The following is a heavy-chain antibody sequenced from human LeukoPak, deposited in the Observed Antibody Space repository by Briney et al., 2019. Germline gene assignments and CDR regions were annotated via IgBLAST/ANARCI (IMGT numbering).Heavy chain of an antibody. J-gene: IGHJ4*02. Sequence: PSETLSLTCTVSGGSVSSSSYYWGWIRQPPGKGLEWIGSVYYSASTYYNPSLKSRVTISVDTSKNQFSLKMSSVTAADTTLFYCARHRGGSSPSVFDSWGQGTLVTVSS. CDR2: VYYSAST. CDR3: ARHRGGSSPSVFDS. D-gene: IGHD2-15*01. CDR1: GGSVSSSSYY. V-gene: IGHV4-39*01.